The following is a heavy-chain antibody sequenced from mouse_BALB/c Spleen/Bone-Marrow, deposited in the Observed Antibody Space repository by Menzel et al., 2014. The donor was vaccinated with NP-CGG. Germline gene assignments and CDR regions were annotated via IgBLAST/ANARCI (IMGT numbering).Heavy chain of an antibody. V-gene: IGHV14-3*02. CDR2: IDPANGNT. Sequence: VTLKECGAELVKPGASVKLSCTASGFNIKDTYMHWVKQRPEQGLEWIGGIDPANGNTKYDPKFQGKATITADTSSNTAYLQLSSLTSEDTAVYYCARWEYYAMDYWGQGTSVTVSS. CDR1: GFNIKDTY. D-gene: IGHD4-1*01. J-gene: IGHJ4*01. CDR3: ARWEYYAMDY.